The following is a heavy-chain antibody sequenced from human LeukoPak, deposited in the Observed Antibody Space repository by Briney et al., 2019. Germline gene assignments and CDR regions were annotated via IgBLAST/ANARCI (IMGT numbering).Heavy chain of an antibody. J-gene: IGHJ4*02. D-gene: IGHD6-19*01. CDR1: GFTFSSYA. Sequence: GGSLRLSCAASGFTFSSYAMSWVRQAPGKGLEWVAAISGSGGSTYYADSVKGRFTISRDTSKNTLYLQMNSLRAEDTAVYYCAKRYSSGWYSWDYFDYWGQGTLVTVSS. CDR2: ISGSGGST. CDR3: AKRYSSGWYSWDYFDY. V-gene: IGHV3-23*01.